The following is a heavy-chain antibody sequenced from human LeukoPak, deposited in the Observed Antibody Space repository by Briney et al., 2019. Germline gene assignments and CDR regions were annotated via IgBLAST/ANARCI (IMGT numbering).Heavy chain of an antibody. CDR1: GYTFTSYG. Sequence: GASVKVSCKASGYTFTSYGISWVRQAPGQGLEWMGWISAYNGNTNYAQKLQGRVTMTTDTSTSTAYMELRSLRSDDTAVYYCARSLTEYSSSSDHDYWGQGTLVTVSS. J-gene: IGHJ4*02. V-gene: IGHV1-18*01. CDR3: ARSLTEYSSSSDHDY. D-gene: IGHD6-6*01. CDR2: ISAYNGNT.